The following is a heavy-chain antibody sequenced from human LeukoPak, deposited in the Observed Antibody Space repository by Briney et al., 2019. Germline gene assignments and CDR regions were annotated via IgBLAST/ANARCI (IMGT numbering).Heavy chain of an antibody. D-gene: IGHD3-22*01. V-gene: IGHV3-15*01. CDR3: TTNPYDKSGYHI. Sequence: GGSLRLSCAASGLTFTKAWMTWVRQAPGEGLEWVGRIKSNTDGGTTDYAAPVKGRFTISRDDLKNTLYLQMNSLKTEDTAMYYCTTNPYDKSGYHIWGQGTMVTVSS. CDR1: GLTFTKAW. CDR2: IKSNTDGGTT. J-gene: IGHJ3*02.